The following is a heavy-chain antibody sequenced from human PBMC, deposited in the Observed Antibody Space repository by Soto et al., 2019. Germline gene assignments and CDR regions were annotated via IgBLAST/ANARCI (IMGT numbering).Heavy chain of an antibody. CDR2: ISGSGGST. CDR3: AKVPGIAVAGTPPTGFDY. Sequence: EVQLLESGGGLVQPGGSLRLSCAASGFTFSSYAMSWVRQAPGKGLEWVSAISGSGGSTYYADSVKGRFTISRDNSTNTLYLQMNSLRAEDTAVYYCAKVPGIAVAGTPPTGFDYWGQGTLVTVSS. J-gene: IGHJ4*02. D-gene: IGHD6-19*01. V-gene: IGHV3-23*01. CDR1: GFTFSSYA.